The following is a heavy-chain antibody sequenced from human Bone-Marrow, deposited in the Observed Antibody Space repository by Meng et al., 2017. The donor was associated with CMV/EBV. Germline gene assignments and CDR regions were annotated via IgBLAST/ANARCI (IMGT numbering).Heavy chain of an antibody. Sequence: ASVKVSCKASGYTFTSYGISWVRQAPGQGLEWMGWISAYNGNTNYAQKLQGRVTMTRDTSTSTVYMELSSLRSEDTAMYYCARDIFPSYLDSSGYYLAPWGPGNRV. CDR1: GYTFTSYG. CDR2: ISAYNGNT. D-gene: IGHD3-22*01. CDR3: ARDIFPSYLDSSGYYLAP. J-gene: IGHJ5*02. V-gene: IGHV1-18*01.